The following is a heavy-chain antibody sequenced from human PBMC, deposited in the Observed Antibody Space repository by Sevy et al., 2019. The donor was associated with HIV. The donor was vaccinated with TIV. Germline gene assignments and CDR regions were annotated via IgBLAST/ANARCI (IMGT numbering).Heavy chain of an antibody. CDR2: IYYSGST. Sequence: SETLSLTCTVSGGSISSSSYYWGWIRQPPGKGLEWIGSIYYSGSTYYNPSLKSRVTISVDTSKNQFSLKLSSVTAADTAVYYCAGHHPHDSGWYYFDYWGQGTLVTVSS. CDR1: GGSISSSSYY. CDR3: AGHHPHDSGWYYFDY. V-gene: IGHV4-39*01. D-gene: IGHD6-19*01. J-gene: IGHJ4*02.